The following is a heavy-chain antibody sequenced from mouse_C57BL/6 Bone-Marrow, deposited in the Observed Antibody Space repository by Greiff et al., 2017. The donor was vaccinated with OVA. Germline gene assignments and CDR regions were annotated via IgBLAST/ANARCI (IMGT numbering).Heavy chain of an antibody. V-gene: IGHV14-4*01. Sequence: VHVKQSGAELVRPGASVKLSCTASGFNIKDDYMHWVKERPEQGLEWIGWIDPENGDTEYASKFQGKATITADTSSKTVYLHLSSLTSEDTAVYYCTTYRYWGQGTTLTASS. CDR2: IDPENGDT. J-gene: IGHJ2*01. CDR3: TTYRY. CDR1: GFNIKDDY.